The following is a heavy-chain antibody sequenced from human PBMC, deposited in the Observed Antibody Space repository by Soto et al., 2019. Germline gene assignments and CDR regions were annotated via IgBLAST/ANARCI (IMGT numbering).Heavy chain of an antibody. CDR3: ARSLDYHDYTGYSTVGVYFDY. CDR2: IIPIFVTS. V-gene: IGHV1-69*13. Sequence: ASVKVSCKASGGSFSSSGISWVRQAPGQGLEWVGGIIPIFVTSHYAQKFQGRVTITADESTNTAYMELSSLTSEDTAVYYCARSLDYHDYTGYSTVGVYFDYWGLGTLVSVSS. CDR1: GGSFSSSG. D-gene: IGHD3-22*01. J-gene: IGHJ4*02.